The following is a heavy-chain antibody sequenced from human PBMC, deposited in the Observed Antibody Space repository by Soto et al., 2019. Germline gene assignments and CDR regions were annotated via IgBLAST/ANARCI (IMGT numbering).Heavy chain of an antibody. D-gene: IGHD2-15*01. V-gene: IGHV3-15*01. J-gene: IGHJ4*02. CDR2: IKSKTDGGTT. CDR3: NRGTWDIEYTIDV. Sequence: GGSLRLSCAASGFTFSNAWMSWVRQAPGKGLEWVGRIKSKTDGGTTDYAAPGKGRFNISRDDSKNTLYMQMNSQKTAVTAVYYGNRGTWDIEYTIDVWGQGTPVTVSS. CDR1: GFTFSNAW.